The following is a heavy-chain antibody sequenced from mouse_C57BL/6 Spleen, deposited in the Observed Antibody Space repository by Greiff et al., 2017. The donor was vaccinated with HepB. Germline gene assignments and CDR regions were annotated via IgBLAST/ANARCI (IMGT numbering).Heavy chain of an antibody. CDR1: GYTFTSYW. CDR3: ARSAQATEFDY. Sequence: VQLQQPGAELVMPGASVKLSCKASGYTFTSYWMHWVKQRPGQGLEWIGEIDPSDSYTNYNQKFKGKSTLTVDKSSSTAYMQLSSLPSEDSAVYYCARSAQATEFDYWGQGTTLTVSS. V-gene: IGHV1-69*01. J-gene: IGHJ2*01. D-gene: IGHD3-2*02. CDR2: IDPSDSYT.